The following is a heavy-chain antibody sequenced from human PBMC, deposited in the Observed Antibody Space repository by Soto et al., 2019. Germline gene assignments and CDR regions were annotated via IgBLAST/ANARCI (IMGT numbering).Heavy chain of an antibody. CDR2: IYHSGST. CDR1: GGSISSTNW. D-gene: IGHD2-2*02. J-gene: IGHJ4*02. Sequence: QVQLQESGPGLVKPSGTLSLTCAVSGGSISSTNWWSWVRQSPGKGLEWIGEIYHSGSTNYNPSLRGRVTISVDKSNNQFSLKIRPVTAADTAMYYCATLPPRIELAVLPIPTWGQGTLVTVTS. CDR3: ATLPPRIELAVLPIPT. V-gene: IGHV4-4*02.